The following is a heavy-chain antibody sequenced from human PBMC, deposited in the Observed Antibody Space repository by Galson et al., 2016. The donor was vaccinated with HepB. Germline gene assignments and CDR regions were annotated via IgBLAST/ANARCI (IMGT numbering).Heavy chain of an antibody. CDR2: IYNSGDT. CDR3: TREAPGDYFDY. Sequence: LSLTCAVSGGSITTNNWWSWVRQPPGKGLEWMGQIYNSGDTNLNPSLKSRLTMSVDRSKNQFSLKLNSVTAADTALYFCTREAPGDYFDYWGHGVLVTVST. V-gene: IGHV4-4*01. J-gene: IGHJ4*01. CDR1: GGSITTNNW.